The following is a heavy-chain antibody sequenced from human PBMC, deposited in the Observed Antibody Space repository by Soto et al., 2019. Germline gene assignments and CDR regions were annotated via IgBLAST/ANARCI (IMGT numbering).Heavy chain of an antibody. V-gene: IGHV4-4*02. Sequence: QVQLQESGPGLVKPSGTLSLTCAVSGGSISSSNWWSWVRQPPGKGLEWIGEIYHSGSTNYNPSLTSRVTSSVEKSKDQFTLTLSSVTAADTAVYYCARAHLAHGSGRSWFDPWGQGTLVTVSS. CDR1: GGSISSSNW. D-gene: IGHD3-10*01. J-gene: IGHJ5*02. CDR3: ARAHLAHGSGRSWFDP. CDR2: IYHSGST.